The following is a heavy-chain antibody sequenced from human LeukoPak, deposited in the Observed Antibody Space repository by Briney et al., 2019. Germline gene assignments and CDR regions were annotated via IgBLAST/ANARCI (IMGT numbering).Heavy chain of an antibody. V-gene: IGHV3-30*04. CDR1: GVTFSSYA. J-gene: IGHJ4*02. CDR3: ARRHRGSLIGRSWYYFDY. Sequence: GGSLRLSCAASGVTFSSYAMHWIRQAPGKGLELVAVISYDGSTKYYADPMKRRFTISKNTTKNTLYLQMNSLRAEDTAVCYCARRHRGSLIGRSWYYFDYWGQGTLVTVSS. D-gene: IGHD6-13*01. CDR2: ISYDGSTK.